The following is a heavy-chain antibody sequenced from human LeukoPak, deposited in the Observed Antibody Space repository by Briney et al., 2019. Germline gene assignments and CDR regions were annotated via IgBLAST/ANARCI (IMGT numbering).Heavy chain of an antibody. Sequence: GGSLRLSCAASGFTFSDYYMSWIRQAPGKGLEWVSYISSSGSTIYYADSVEGRFTNSRDNAKSSLYLQMNSLRAEDTAVYYCARGKYYYDSSGYYAPDYWGQGTLVTVSS. V-gene: IGHV3-11*01. CDR3: ARGKYYYDSSGYYAPDY. CDR2: ISSSGSTI. CDR1: GFTFSDYY. D-gene: IGHD3-22*01. J-gene: IGHJ4*02.